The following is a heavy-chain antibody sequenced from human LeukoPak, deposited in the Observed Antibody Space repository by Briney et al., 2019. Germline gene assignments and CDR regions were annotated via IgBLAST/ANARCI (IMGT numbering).Heavy chain of an antibody. J-gene: IGHJ5*02. CDR2: IYYSGST. D-gene: IGHD1-26*01. CDR1: GGSISSSTYY. Sequence: SETLSLTCTVSGGSISSSTYYWGWIRQPPGKGLEWIGNIYYSGSTYYNPSLKSRVTISVDTSKNQFSLKLSSVTAADTAVYYCAKNGQSGFSFDPWGQGTLVTVSS. CDR3: AKNGQSGFSFDP. V-gene: IGHV4-39*07.